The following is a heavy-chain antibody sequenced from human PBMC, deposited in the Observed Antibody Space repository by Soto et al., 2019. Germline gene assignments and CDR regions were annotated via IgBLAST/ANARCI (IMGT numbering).Heavy chain of an antibody. Sequence: LSLTCTVSGGSISSGGYYWSWIRQHPGKGLEWIGYIYYSGSTYYNPSLKSRVTISVDTSKNQFSLKLSSVTAADTAVYYCARMISYYYYMDVWGKGTTVTVSS. CDR2: IYYSGST. CDR3: ARMISYYYYMDV. V-gene: IGHV4-31*03. CDR1: GGSISSGGYY. D-gene: IGHD3-16*01. J-gene: IGHJ6*03.